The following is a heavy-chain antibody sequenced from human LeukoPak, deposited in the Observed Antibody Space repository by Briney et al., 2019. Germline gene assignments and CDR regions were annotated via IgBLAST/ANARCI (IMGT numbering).Heavy chain of an antibody. CDR2: ISSGGGSI. J-gene: IGHJ4*02. CDR1: AFTFSSYE. V-gene: IGHV3-48*03. CDR3: ARDLRYSYSRAGEINIDY. D-gene: IGHD5-18*01. Sequence: GGSLRLSCVASAFTFSSYEMNWVRQAPGKGLEWVSYISSGGGSIYYADSVKGRFTISRDNAKNSLYLQMNSLRGEDTAVYYCARDLRYSYSRAGEINIDYWGQGTLVTVSS.